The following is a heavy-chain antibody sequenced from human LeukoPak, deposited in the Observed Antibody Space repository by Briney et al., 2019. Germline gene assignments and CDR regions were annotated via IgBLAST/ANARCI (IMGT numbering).Heavy chain of an antibody. Sequence: PSETLSLTCTVSGVSIYSHDWSWIRQSPGEGLEWLGYSHYSGDTRYNPSLKNRVTISLDTSKNQFSLRLSSVTAADTAVYFCAKGEYSRTSYYHYYMDVWGKGTTVTVSS. CDR1: GVSIYSHD. CDR2: SHYSGDT. D-gene: IGHD6-6*01. V-gene: IGHV4-59*11. CDR3: AKGEYSRTSYYHYYMDV. J-gene: IGHJ6*03.